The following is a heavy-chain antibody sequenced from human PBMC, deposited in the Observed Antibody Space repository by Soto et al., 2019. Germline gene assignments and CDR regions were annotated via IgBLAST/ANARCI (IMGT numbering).Heavy chain of an antibody. J-gene: IGHJ4*02. CDR1: GFTVSSNY. CDR3: ARGRDYDSWSGYRASSPFDY. Sequence: GGSLRLSCAASGFTVSSNYMSWVRQAPGKGLEWVSVIYSGGSTYYADSVKGRFTISRDNSKNTLYLQMNSLRAEDTAVYYCARGRDYDSWSGYRASSPFDYWGQGTLVTVSS. CDR2: IYSGGST. D-gene: IGHD3-3*01. V-gene: IGHV3-53*01.